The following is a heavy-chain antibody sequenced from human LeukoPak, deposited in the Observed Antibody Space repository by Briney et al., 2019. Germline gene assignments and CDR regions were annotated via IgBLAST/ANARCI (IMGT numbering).Heavy chain of an antibody. CDR3: ATGWFGELLGYYGMDV. V-gene: IGHV4-59*01. Sequence: SETLSLTCTVSGDSISSYYWSWIRQPPGKGLEWIGYIYYSGSTNYNPSLKSRVTISVDTSKNQFSLKLSSVTAADTAVYYCATGWFGELLGYYGMDVWGQGTTVTVSS. CDR1: GDSISSYY. J-gene: IGHJ6*02. CDR2: IYYSGST. D-gene: IGHD3-10*01.